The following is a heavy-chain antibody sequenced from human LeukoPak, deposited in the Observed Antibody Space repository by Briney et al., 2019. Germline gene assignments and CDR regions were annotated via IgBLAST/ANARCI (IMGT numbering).Heavy chain of an antibody. D-gene: IGHD6-6*01. V-gene: IGHV4-59*01. Sequence: SETLSLTCTVSGGSISRYSWSWIRQPPGKGLEWIGYVYYSGSTNYNPSLKSRVTISVDTSKNQFSLKLSSVTAADTAVYYCARDLSSSPDYWGQGTLVTVSS. J-gene: IGHJ4*02. CDR3: ARDLSSSPDY. CDR1: GGSISRYS. CDR2: VYYSGST.